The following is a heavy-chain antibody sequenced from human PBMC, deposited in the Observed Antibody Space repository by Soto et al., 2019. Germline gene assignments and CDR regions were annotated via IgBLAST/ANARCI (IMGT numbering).Heavy chain of an antibody. CDR1: GGPFSGYY. V-gene: IGHV4-34*01. CDR3: ARGTGIGYCSSTSCYRYYYYGMDV. Sequence: SETLSLSFAVYGGPFSGYYWSWIRQPPGKWLEWIVEINHSGSTNYNPSLKSRVTISVDTSKNQFSLKLSSVTAAETAVYYCARGTGIGYCSSTSCYRYYYYGMDVWGQGTTVTVSS. J-gene: IGHJ6*02. D-gene: IGHD2-2*01. CDR2: INHSGST.